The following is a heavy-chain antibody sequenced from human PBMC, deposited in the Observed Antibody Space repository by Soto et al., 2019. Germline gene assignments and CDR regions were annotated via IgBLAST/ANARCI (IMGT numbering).Heavy chain of an antibody. D-gene: IGHD3-10*01. V-gene: IGHV4-30-2*01. Sequence: PSETLSLTCAVSGGSISSGGYSWSWIRQPPGKGLEWIGYIYHSGSTYYNPSLKSRVTISVDRSKNQFSLKLSSVTAADTAVYYCARAVLLFAFDIWGQGTMVT. CDR3: ARAVLLFAFDI. J-gene: IGHJ3*02. CDR2: IYHSGST. CDR1: GGSISSGGYS.